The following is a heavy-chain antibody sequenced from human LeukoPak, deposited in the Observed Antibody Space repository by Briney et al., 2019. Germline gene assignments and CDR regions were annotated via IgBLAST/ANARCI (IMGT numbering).Heavy chain of an antibody. CDR2: ISGGST. D-gene: IGHD3-10*01. V-gene: IGHV3-23*01. CDR1: GFTISTYG. Sequence: GGSLRLSCAASGFTISTYGMSWVRQAPGKGLEWVSSISGGSTYYADSVKGRFTISRDNSKNTVSLQMNSLRAEDTAVYYCAKSVYHSGNYWGQGTLVAVSS. CDR3: AKSVYHSGNY. J-gene: IGHJ4*02.